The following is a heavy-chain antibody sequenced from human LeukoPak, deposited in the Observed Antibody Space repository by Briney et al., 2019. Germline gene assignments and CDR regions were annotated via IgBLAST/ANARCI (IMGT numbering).Heavy chain of an antibody. Sequence: GASVKVSCKASGYSFISYGINWVRQAPGQGLEWMGWISTYNGNTHYAQKLQGRVTMTTDTSTTTAYMELRSLRSDDTAVYYCASHSSSWYPYFDYWGQGTLVTVSS. CDR3: ASHSSSWYPYFDY. CDR1: GYSFISYG. J-gene: IGHJ4*02. V-gene: IGHV1-18*01. CDR2: ISTYNGNT. D-gene: IGHD6-13*01.